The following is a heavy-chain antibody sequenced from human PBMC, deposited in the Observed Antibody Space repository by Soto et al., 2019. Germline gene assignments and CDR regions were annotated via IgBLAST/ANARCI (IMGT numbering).Heavy chain of an antibody. J-gene: IGHJ4*02. CDR2: IYYSGST. Sequence: SETLSLTCTVSGGSVSSGSYYWSWIRQPPGKGLEWIGYIYYSGSTNYNPSLKSRVTISVDTSKNQFSLKMSSVTAADTAVYYCAREESPFYAVAYWGQGSQGTVAS. CDR3: AREESPFYAVAY. V-gene: IGHV4-61*01. CDR1: GGSVSSGSYY. D-gene: IGHD3-10*01.